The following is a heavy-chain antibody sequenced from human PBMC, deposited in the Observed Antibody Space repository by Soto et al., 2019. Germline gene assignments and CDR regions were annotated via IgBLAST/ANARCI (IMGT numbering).Heavy chain of an antibody. Sequence: GASVKVSCKASEYTFTSYDIHWVRQAPGQRLEWMGRINAGNGNTKYSQKFQDRVIFTRDTSATTAYMELSSLNSEDTAVYYCARANFFYGCADHRDLHSPPTRRSSDL. D-gene: IGHD3-10*01. J-gene: IGHJ2*01. V-gene: IGHV1-3*01. CDR1: EYTFTSYD. CDR3: ARANFFYGCADHRDLHSPPTRRSSDL. CDR2: INAGNGNT.